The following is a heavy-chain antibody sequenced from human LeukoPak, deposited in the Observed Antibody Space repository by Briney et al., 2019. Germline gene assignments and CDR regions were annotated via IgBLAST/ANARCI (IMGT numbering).Heavy chain of an antibody. V-gene: IGHV4-59*01. Sequence: SETLSLTCTVSGGSISSYYWSWIRQPPGKGLEWIGYIYYSGSTNYNPSLKSRVTISVDTSKNQFSLKLSSVTAADTAVYYCATGGYSYGYVRVLDDAFDIWVQGTMVTVSS. J-gene: IGHJ3*02. D-gene: IGHD5-18*01. CDR1: GGSISSYY. CDR3: ATGGYSYGYVRVLDDAFDI. CDR2: IYYSGST.